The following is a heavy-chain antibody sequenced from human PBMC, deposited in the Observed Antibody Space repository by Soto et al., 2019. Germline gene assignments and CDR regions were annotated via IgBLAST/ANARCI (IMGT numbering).Heavy chain of an antibody. CDR3: ASPRYSGSYYDAFDL. CDR2: IYPGDSDT. Sequence: GASVKVSCKASGYSFTTYWIGWVRHMPGKGLEWMGIIYPGDSDTRYGPSFRGQVTISADKSISTAYLQWSSLKASDTAMYYCASPRYSGSYYDAFDLWGQGTMVTVSS. V-gene: IGHV5-51*03. CDR1: GYSFTTYW. J-gene: IGHJ3*01. D-gene: IGHD1-26*01.